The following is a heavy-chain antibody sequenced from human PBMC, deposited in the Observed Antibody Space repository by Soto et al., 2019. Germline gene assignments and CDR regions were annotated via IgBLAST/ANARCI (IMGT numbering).Heavy chain of an antibody. CDR2: ISYDGSNK. D-gene: IGHD4-17*01. CDR1: EFSFSNYA. J-gene: IGHJ6*02. CDR3: ARDSYPLTTAYYGMDV. Sequence: QVQLVESGGGVVQPGRSLRLSCAASEFSFSNYAMHWVRQAPGKGLEWVVVISYDGSNKYYTDSVKGRFTISRDNSKNILYLQMNSLGVEDTAVYYCARDSYPLTTAYYGMDVWGQGTTVTVSS. V-gene: IGHV3-30-3*01.